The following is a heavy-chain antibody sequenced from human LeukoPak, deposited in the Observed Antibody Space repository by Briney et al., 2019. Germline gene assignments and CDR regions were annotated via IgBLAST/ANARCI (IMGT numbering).Heavy chain of an antibody. D-gene: IGHD3/OR15-3a*01. V-gene: IGHV3-20*04. CDR2: INWNGGST. CDR1: GFTFDDYG. CDR3: ASGFGPYSYFDY. J-gene: IGHJ4*02. Sequence: PGGSLRLSCAASGFTFDDYGMSWVRHAPGKGLEWVSGINWNGGSTGYADSVKGRFTISRDNAKNSLYLQMNSLRAEDTALYYCASGFGPYSYFDYWGQGTLVTVSS.